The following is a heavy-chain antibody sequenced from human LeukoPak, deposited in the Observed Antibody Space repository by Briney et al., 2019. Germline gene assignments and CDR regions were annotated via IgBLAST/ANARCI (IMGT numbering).Heavy chain of an antibody. CDR2: IKSSGSNI. CDR1: GFTFSTYS. Sequence: PGGSLRLSCAASGFTFSTYSMSWVRQAPGKGLEWVSTIKSSGSNIYYADSLQGRFTVSRDNAKSSLYLQMNSLRAEDTAVYYCARGVAGGSSTTNFDYWGQGTLVTVSS. J-gene: IGHJ4*02. D-gene: IGHD2/OR15-2a*01. V-gene: IGHV3-21*01. CDR3: ARGVAGGSSTTNFDY.